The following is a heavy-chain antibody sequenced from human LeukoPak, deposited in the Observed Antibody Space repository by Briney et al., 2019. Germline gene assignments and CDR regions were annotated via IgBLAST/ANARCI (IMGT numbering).Heavy chain of an antibody. CDR3: AQGYSYGSIDY. D-gene: IGHD5-18*01. Sequence: GGSLRLSCAASGFTFSDYYMSWIRQAPGKGLEWVSYISSSSSYIYYADSVKGRFTISRDNAKNSLYLQMNSLRAEDTAVYYCAQGYSYGSIDYWGQGTLVTVSS. V-gene: IGHV3-11*06. CDR2: ISSSSSYI. CDR1: GFTFSDYY. J-gene: IGHJ4*02.